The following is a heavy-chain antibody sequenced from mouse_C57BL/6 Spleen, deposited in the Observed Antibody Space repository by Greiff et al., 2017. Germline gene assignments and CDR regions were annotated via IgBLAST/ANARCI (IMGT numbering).Heavy chain of an antibody. D-gene: IGHD6-1*01. V-gene: IGHV1-64*01. CDR1: GYTFTSYW. CDR3: ARPPPLSYYFDY. CDR2: IHPNSGST. J-gene: IGHJ2*01. Sequence: VQLQQPGAELVKPGASVKLSCKASGYTFTSYWMHWVKQRPGQGLEWIGMIHPNSGSTNYNEKFKSKATLTVDKSSSTAYMQLSSLTSEDSAVYDCARPPPLSYYFDYWGQGTTLTVSA.